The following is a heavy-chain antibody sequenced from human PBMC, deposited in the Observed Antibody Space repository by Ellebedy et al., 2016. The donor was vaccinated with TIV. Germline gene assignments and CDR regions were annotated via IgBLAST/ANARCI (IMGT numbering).Heavy chain of an antibody. D-gene: IGHD6-25*01. Sequence: SETLSLXXTVSGGSVNTDNYYWSWIRQPPGKGLEWIGYISYSGSTNYNPSLKSRVTISVDTSENQFSLNLSSVTAADTAVYYCARGRGGFNLYYGMDVWGHGTTVTVSS. V-gene: IGHV4-61*01. CDR1: GGSVNTDNYY. J-gene: IGHJ6*02. CDR3: ARGRGGFNLYYGMDV. CDR2: ISYSGST.